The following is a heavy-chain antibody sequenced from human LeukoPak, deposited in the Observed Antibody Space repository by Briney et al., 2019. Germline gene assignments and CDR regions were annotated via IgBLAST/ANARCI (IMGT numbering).Heavy chain of an antibody. CDR1: RVTFSSHS. V-gene: IGHV3-48*04. CDR3: ARDVGYWDFDL. Sequence: SLTFSCAAARVTFSSHSRNWVSQAPGKGLEWLSYISVSRGTIYYADSVKGRFTISRDNAKSSLYLQMNSLRAEDTAVYYCARDVGYWDFDLWGRGTLVTVSS. D-gene: IGHD2-15*01. CDR2: ISVSRGTI. J-gene: IGHJ2*01.